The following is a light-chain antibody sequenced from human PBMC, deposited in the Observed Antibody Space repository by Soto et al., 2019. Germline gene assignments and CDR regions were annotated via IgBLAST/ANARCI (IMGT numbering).Light chain of an antibody. CDR2: EVS. Sequence: SVLNQPPSASWSFGQSVTISCPGTSSDVGGYNYVSWYQQHPGKAPKLMIYEVSERPSGVPDRFSGSKSGNTASLTVSGLQADDEADYYCSSYTTSNTRQIVFGTGTKVTVL. CDR3: SSYTTSNTRQIV. J-gene: IGLJ1*01. CDR1: SSDVGGYNY. V-gene: IGLV2-8*01.